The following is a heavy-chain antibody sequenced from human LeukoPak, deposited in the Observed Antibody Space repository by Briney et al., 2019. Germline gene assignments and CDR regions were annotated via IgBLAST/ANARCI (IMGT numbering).Heavy chain of an antibody. CDR1: GFTFSSYA. V-gene: IGHV3-23*01. J-gene: IGHJ4*02. D-gene: IGHD6-13*01. Sequence: GGSLRLSCAASGFTFSSYAMSWVRQAPGKGLEWVSAISGSCGSTYYADSVKGRFTISRDNSKNTLYLQMNSLRAEDTAVYYCAKDPRYSSSWPGDVDYWGQGTLVTVSS. CDR3: AKDPRYSSSWPGDVDY. CDR2: ISGSCGST.